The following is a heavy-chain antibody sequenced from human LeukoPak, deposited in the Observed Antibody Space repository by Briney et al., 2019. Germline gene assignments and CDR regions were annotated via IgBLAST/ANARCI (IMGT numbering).Heavy chain of an antibody. V-gene: IGHV4-4*02. J-gene: IGHJ4*02. D-gene: IGHD3-22*01. CDR1: GDSINSLDL. CDR2: MYLSGTT. CDR3: AGLVGRYSSGLYYYYFDY. Sequence: SGTLSPTCTVSGDSINSLDLWSWVRQPPGKGLEWIGEMYLSGTTHSNPSVKSRVTISIDKSKNQFFLNLSSVTAADTAVYYCAGLVGRYSSGLYYYYFDYWGQGTLVTVSS.